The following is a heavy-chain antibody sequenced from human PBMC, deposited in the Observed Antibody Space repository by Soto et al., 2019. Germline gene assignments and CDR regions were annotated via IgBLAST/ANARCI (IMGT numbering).Heavy chain of an antibody. D-gene: IGHD3-22*01. V-gene: IGHV4-39*07. CDR2: IYYSGST. CDR1: GGSISSSSYF. Sequence: SETLSLTCSVSGGSISSSSYFWGWIRQPPGKGLEWIGSIYYSGSTYYKSSLKSRVTISVDTSKNQFSLKLSSVTAADTAVYYCARNNGRENYYDSSGYWYYFDYWGQGTLVTVSS. J-gene: IGHJ4*02. CDR3: ARNNGRENYYDSSGYWYYFDY.